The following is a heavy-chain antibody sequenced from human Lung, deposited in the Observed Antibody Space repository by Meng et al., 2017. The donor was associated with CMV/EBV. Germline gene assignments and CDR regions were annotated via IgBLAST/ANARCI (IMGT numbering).Heavy chain of an antibody. CDR2: IYYSGRT. J-gene: IGHJ4*02. D-gene: IGHD6-19*01. CDR1: GGSVSSGSSY. V-gene: IGHV4-61*03. CDR3: ARKAIAVADPFDS. Sequence: SGGSVSSGSSYVSWIRRRTGKGLEWIGYIYYSGRTNYKPSLKSRVIISVDTSKNHFSLRLSSVTAADTAVYYCARKAIAVADPFDSWGQGTLVTVSS.